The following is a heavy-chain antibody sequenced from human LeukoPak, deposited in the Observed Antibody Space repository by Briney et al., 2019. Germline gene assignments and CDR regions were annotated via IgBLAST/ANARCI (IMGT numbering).Heavy chain of an antibody. CDR1: GFTFGSYW. Sequence: GGPLRLSCAASGFTFGSYWMHWVRHAPGKGLVWVSRINPDGSSTTYTDSVKGRFTVSRDNAKSTLWLQMNSLRAEDTAVYYCARNLGGGRSSWGQGTLVTVSS. J-gene: IGHJ5*02. CDR3: ARNLGGGRSS. V-gene: IGHV3-74*01. D-gene: IGHD3-16*01. CDR2: INPDGSST.